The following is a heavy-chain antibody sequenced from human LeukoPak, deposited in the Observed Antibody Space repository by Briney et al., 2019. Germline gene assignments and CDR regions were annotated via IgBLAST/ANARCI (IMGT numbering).Heavy chain of an antibody. V-gene: IGHV4-59*01. CDR2: IYYSGST. Sequence: SETLSLTCTVSGGSISSYYWSWIRQPPGKGLEWIGYIYYSGSTNYNPSLKSRVTISVDTSKNQFSLKLSSVTAADTAVYYCARESEVDSSGYYGYWGQGTLVTVSS. CDR1: GGSISSYY. CDR3: ARESEVDSSGYYGY. J-gene: IGHJ4*02. D-gene: IGHD3-22*01.